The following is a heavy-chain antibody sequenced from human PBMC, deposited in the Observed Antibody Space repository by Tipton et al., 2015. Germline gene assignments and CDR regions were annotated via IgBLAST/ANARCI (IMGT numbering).Heavy chain of an antibody. J-gene: IGHJ4*02. V-gene: IGHV3-23*01. Sequence: SLRLSCAASGFTFSSYAMSWVRQAPGKGLEWVSAISGYGGSGGRTYYADSVKGRFTISRDNSKNTLYLQMNSLRAEDTAVYYCAKGRNPLNSGYYYGPFDYWGQGTLVTVSS. CDR2: ISGYGGSGGRT. CDR1: GFTFSSYA. D-gene: IGHD3-22*01. CDR3: AKGRNPLNSGYYYGPFDY.